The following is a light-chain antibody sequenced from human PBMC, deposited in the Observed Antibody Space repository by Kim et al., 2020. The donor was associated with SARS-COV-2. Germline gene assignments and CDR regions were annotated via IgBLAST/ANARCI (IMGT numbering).Light chain of an antibody. J-gene: IGKJ4*01. V-gene: IGKV3-11*01. CDR1: ESVSIY. Sequence: EVVLTQSPATLSLSPGERATLSCRASESVSIYLAWYQQKPGQAPRLLIYDASNRATGIPARFSGSGSGTDFTLTISSLEPEDFAVYYCQQRTKWPLTFGGGTKVDIK. CDR2: DAS. CDR3: QQRTKWPLT.